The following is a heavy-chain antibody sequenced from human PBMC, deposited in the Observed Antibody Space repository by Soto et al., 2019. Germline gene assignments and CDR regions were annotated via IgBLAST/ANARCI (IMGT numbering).Heavy chain of an antibody. J-gene: IGHJ6*03. Sequence: EAQLVESGGGLVQPGGSLRLSCAASGFTFSNYEMHWVRQAPGKGLEYVSGISNNGAHTDYAKSVKGRFTISRDNSENTLXXXXXSLXAXXXXXXXXXXXXXXXXXPNVYMDVWGKGTTVTVSS. CDR2: ISNNGAHT. CDR1: GFTFSNYE. CDR3: XXXXXXXXXPNVYMDV. V-gene: IGHV3-64*01.